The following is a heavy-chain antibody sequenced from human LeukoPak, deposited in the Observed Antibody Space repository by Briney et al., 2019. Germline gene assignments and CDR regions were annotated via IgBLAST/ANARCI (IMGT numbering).Heavy chain of an antibody. Sequence: QAGGSLRLSCAASGFTFSSYWMSWVRQAPGKGLEWVANIKQDGSEKYYVDSVKGRFTISRDNAKNSLYLQMNSLRAEGTAVYYCARDSDYGDWHHESIDYWGQGTLVTVSS. CDR2: IKQDGSEK. CDR1: GFTFSSYW. CDR3: ARDSDYGDWHHESIDY. J-gene: IGHJ4*02. V-gene: IGHV3-7*01. D-gene: IGHD4-17*01.